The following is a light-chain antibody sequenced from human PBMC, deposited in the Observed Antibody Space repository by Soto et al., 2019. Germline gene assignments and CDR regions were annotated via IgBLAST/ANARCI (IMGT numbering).Light chain of an antibody. Sequence: EIVLTQSPGTLSLSPGERATLSCRASQTVSSNFLVWYQQKAGQAPRLLIYGASSRATGIPDRFSGSGSGTEFTLTISRLEPEDFAVYYCQQYSSSQRTFGQGTKLEIK. CDR2: GAS. V-gene: IGKV3-20*01. CDR1: QTVSSNF. J-gene: IGKJ2*02. CDR3: QQYSSSQRT.